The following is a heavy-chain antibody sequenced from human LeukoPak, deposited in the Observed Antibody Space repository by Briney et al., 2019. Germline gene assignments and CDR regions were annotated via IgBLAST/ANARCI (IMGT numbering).Heavy chain of an antibody. V-gene: IGHV4-39*07. Sequence: TSETLSLTCTVSGGSISSSSYYWGWIRQPPGKGLEWIGSIYYSGSTYYNPSLKSRVTISVDTSKNQFSLKLSSVTAADTAVYYCAREPRPLRFGTQNYYFDYWGQGTLVTVSS. J-gene: IGHJ4*02. D-gene: IGHD3-10*01. CDR2: IYYSGST. CDR3: AREPRPLRFGTQNYYFDY. CDR1: GGSISSSSYY.